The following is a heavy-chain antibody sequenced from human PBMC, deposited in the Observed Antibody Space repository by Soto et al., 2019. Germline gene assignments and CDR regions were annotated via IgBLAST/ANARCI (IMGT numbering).Heavy chain of an antibody. D-gene: IGHD3-10*01. V-gene: IGHV1-46*03. Sequence: QVQLVQSGAEVKKPGASVKVSCKASGYTFTSYYMHWVRQAPGQGLEWMGIINTSGGSTSYAQKFQGRVTMTRDTSTSTVYMELSSLRSEDTAVYYCARDRAPSYYYGSGSLGQSAFDIWGQGTMVTVSS. CDR3: ARDRAPSYYYGSGSLGQSAFDI. CDR1: GYTFTSYY. J-gene: IGHJ3*02. CDR2: INTSGGST.